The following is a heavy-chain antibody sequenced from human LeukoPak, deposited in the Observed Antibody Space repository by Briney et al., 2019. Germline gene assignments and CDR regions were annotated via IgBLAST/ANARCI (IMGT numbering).Heavy chain of an antibody. J-gene: IGHJ4*02. CDR1: GFTFSSYS. V-gene: IGHV3-21*01. CDR3: VQGARGYFDY. Sequence: GSLRLSCAASGFTFSSYSMNWVRQAPGKGLEWVSSISSSGSYIYYADSVKGRFTISRDNAKNSLYLQMNSLRAEDTAVYYCVQGARGYFDYWGQGTLVTVSS. CDR2: ISSSGSYI. D-gene: IGHD3-10*01.